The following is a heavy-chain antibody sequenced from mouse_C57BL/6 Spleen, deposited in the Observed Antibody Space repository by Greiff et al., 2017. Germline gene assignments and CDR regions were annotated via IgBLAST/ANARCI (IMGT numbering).Heavy chain of an antibody. Sequence: QVQLQQSGAELVKPGASVKLSCKASGYTFTEYTIHWVKQRSGQGLEWIGWFYPGSGSIKYNEKFKDKATLTADKSSSTVYMELSRLTSEDTAVYFCAKHEEDYYGSSYGYYFDYWGQGTTLTVSS. CDR2: FYPGSGSI. V-gene: IGHV1-62-2*01. CDR3: AKHEEDYYGSSYGYYFDY. D-gene: IGHD1-1*01. J-gene: IGHJ2*01. CDR1: GYTFTEYT.